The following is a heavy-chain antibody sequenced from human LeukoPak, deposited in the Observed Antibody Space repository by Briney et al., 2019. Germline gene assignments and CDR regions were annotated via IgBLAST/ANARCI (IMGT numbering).Heavy chain of an antibody. CDR1: GFIFSNYA. Sequence: GGSLRLSCAASGFIFSNYAMHWVRQAPGKGLEWLTFIQYDGNNKKYADSVKGRFTISRDNSKNTLYLQMNSLRAEDTAVYYCAKAVGYRYFDYWGQGTLVTVSS. J-gene: IGHJ4*02. D-gene: IGHD3-16*02. V-gene: IGHV3-30*02. CDR3: AKAVGYRYFDY. CDR2: IQYDGNNK.